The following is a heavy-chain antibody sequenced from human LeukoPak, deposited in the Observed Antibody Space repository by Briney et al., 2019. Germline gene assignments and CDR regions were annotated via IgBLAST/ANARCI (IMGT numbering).Heavy chain of an antibody. J-gene: IGHJ4*02. D-gene: IGHD6-19*01. CDR1: GGSFSGYY. CDR2: INHSGST. V-gene: IGHV4-34*01. Sequence: SETLSLTCAVYGGSFSGYYWSWIRQPPGKGLEWIGEINHSGSTNYNPSLKSRVTISVDTSKNQFSLKLSSVTAADTAVYYCARACSGCGLDYWGQGTLVTVSS. CDR3: ARACSGCGLDY.